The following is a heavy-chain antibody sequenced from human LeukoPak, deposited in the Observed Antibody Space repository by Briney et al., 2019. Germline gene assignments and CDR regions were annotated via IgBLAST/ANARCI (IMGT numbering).Heavy chain of an antibody. V-gene: IGHV3-74*01. CDR2: INSDGSST. CDR1: GFTFSSYA. D-gene: IGHD3-22*01. J-gene: IGHJ4*02. Sequence: PGGSLRLSCAASGFTFSSYAMSWVRQAPGKGLVWVSRINSDGSSTNYADAVKGRFTVSRDNAKNTLYLQMNSLRAEDTALYYCTRVMTIDYYDTSGYYYWGQGTLVTVSS. CDR3: TRVMTIDYYDTSGYYY.